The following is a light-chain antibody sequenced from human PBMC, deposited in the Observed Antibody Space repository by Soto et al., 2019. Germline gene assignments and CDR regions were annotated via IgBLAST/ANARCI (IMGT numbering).Light chain of an antibody. J-gene: IGLJ2*01. V-gene: IGLV2-23*01. CDR2: EGS. Sequence: QSALTQPASVSGSPGQSITISCTGTSSDIGSYNLVSWYQQHPGKGPKLMIYEGSKRPSGVSNRFSGSRSGNTASLTISGLQAEDEADYYCCSYAGSSTLVFGGGTKLTVL. CDR3: CSYAGSSTLV. CDR1: SSDIGSYNL.